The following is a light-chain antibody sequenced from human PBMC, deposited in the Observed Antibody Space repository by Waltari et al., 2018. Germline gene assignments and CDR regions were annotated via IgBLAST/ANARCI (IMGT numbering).Light chain of an antibody. V-gene: IGLV3-1*01. CDR2: QDV. CDR1: NLGAKY. J-gene: IGLJ2*01. CDR3: QTWDSTYVV. Sequence: SYELTQPPSVSVSPGQTANISCSGNNLGAKYVCWYHQKPCQSPVLVIYQDVKRPSGIPERFSGSNSGNTATLTISGTQAMDEADYYCQTWDSTYVVFGGGTTLTVL.